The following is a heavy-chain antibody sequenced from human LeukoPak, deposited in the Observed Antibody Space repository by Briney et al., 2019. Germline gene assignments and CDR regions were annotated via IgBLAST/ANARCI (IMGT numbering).Heavy chain of an antibody. CDR1: GLTFDNSV. CDR3: GKGGRRIFGMAIDP. D-gene: IGHD3-3*01. V-gene: IGHV3-23*01. CDR2: ITGDSSST. J-gene: IGHJ5*02. Sequence: QAGGSLRLSCTASGLTFDNSVMKWVRQAPGKGLEWVSGITGDSSSTYYAVTKGDLFSVSRDNSKNILYLRLKNLRGDDTAVYYCGKGGRRIFGMAIDPWGQGTPVTVSS.